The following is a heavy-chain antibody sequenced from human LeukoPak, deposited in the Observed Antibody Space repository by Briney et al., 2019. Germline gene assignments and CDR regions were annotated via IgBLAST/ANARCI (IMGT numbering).Heavy chain of an antibody. CDR1: GGSSSGYY. J-gene: IGHJ4*02. Sequence: KPSETLSLTCAVYGGSSSGYYWSWIRQPPGKGLEWIGEINHSGSTNYNPSLKSRVTISVDTSKNQFSLKLSSVTAADTAVYYCASLGYSYGSFVDYWGQGTLVTVSS. D-gene: IGHD5-18*01. CDR3: ASLGYSYGSFVDY. V-gene: IGHV4-34*01. CDR2: INHSGST.